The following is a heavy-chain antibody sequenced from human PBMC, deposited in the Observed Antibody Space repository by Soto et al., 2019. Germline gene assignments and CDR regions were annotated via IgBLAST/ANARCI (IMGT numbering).Heavy chain of an antibody. CDR2: IYYSGST. D-gene: IGHD2-2*01. Sequence: PSETLSLTCTVSGGSIISGDYYWSWIRQPPGKGLEWIGYIYYSGSTYYNPSLKSRVTISVDTSKNQFSLKLSSVTAADTAVYYCAREVPAAVFDYWGQGTLVTVSS. V-gene: IGHV4-30-4*01. CDR1: GGSIISGDYY. J-gene: IGHJ4*02. CDR3: AREVPAAVFDY.